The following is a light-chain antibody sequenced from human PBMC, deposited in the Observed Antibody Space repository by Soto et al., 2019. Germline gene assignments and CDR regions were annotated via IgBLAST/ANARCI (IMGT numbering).Light chain of an antibody. V-gene: IGLV1-47*01. CDR1: SSNIGSNY. CDR2: RNN. Sequence: QSVLTQPPSASGTPGQRVTISCSGSSSNIGSNYVYWYQQLPGTAPKLLIYRNNQRPSGVPDRFSGSKSGTSASLAISGLRSEDEADHYCAAWDDSLSGPLVFGTGTKVTVL. J-gene: IGLJ1*01. CDR3: AAWDDSLSGPLV.